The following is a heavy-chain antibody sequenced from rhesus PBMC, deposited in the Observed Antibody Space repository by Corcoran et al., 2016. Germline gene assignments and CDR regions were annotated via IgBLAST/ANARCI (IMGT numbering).Heavy chain of an antibody. V-gene: IGHV4-122*02. J-gene: IGHJ4*01. CDR2: ISDSGST. CDR1: GGSLSSSSSD. Sequence: QVQLQESGPGLVTPSETLSLTCAVSGGSLSSSSSDWCCTREAPGKGMEWIGYISDSGSTSYNPSLKSRVTISRDTSKNQCSLKLSSVTAADTAVYYCARYGSPYYFDYWGQGVLVTVSS. D-gene: IGHD4-29*01. CDR3: ARYGSPYYFDY.